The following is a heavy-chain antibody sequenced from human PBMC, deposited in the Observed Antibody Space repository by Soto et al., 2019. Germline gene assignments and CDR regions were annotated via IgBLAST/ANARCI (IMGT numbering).Heavy chain of an antibody. CDR3: VKGGASYTSCWYAN. D-gene: IGHD6-13*01. CDR1: GFSFSNYA. Sequence: DVELLESGGGLVQPGGSLTLSCAASGFSFSNYAMHWVRQAPGKGLEWVSTIKDSGDSTYYLDSVRGWFTISRDYSRNTLYLQMTSLRAEDTALYHCVKGGASYTSCWYANWGQGILVTVSS. CDR2: IKDSGDST. J-gene: IGHJ4*02. V-gene: IGHV3-23*01.